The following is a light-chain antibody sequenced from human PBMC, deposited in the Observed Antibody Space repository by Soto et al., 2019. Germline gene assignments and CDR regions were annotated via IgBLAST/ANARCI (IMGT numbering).Light chain of an antibody. V-gene: IGLV2-14*01. CDR3: NSYTTLSSRV. CDR2: EVT. Sequence: QSVLTQPASVSGSPGQSITISCTGTSSDIGAYNYVSWYQQHPGKAPKLLIYEVTTRPSGGSDRFSGSKSGNTASLTISGLQAEDEANYYCNSYTTLSSRVFGTGTKVTVL. J-gene: IGLJ1*01. CDR1: SSDIGAYNY.